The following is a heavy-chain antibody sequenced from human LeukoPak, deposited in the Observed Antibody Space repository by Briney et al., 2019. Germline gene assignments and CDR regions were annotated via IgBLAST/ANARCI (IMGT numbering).Heavy chain of an antibody. J-gene: IGHJ4*02. CDR2: IYYSGST. CDR3: ARDAAVAGIMKL. Sequence: SETLSLTCTVSGGSISSYYWSWIRQPPGKGLEWIGYIYYSGSTNYNPSLKSRVTISVDTSKNQFSLKLSSVTAADTAVYYCARDAAVAGIMKLWGQGTLVTVSS. D-gene: IGHD6-19*01. CDR1: GGSISSYY. V-gene: IGHV4-59*12.